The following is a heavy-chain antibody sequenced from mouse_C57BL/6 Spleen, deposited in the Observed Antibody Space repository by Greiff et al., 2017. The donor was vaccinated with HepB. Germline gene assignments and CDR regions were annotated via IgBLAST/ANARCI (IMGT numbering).Heavy chain of an antibody. J-gene: IGHJ3*01. CDR1: GFTFSSYA. CDR2: ISDGGSYT. D-gene: IGHD2-13*01. CDR3: ARVSDLAWFAY. Sequence: EVKLMESGGGLVKPGGSLKLSCAASGFTFSSYAMSWVRQTPEKRLEWVATISDGGSYTYYPDNVKGRFTISRDNAKNNLYLQMSHLKSEDTAMYCSARVSDLAWFAYWGQGTLVTVSA. V-gene: IGHV5-4*03.